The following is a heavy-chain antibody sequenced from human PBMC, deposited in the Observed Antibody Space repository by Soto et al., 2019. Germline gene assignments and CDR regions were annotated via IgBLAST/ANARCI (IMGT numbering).Heavy chain of an antibody. J-gene: IGHJ4*02. D-gene: IGHD5-18*01. V-gene: IGHV4-34*01. CDR1: GGSFSGYY. CDR2: INHSGST. CDR3: AAGWGYSYLDY. Sequence: QVQLQQWGAGLLKPSETLSLTCAVYGGSFSGYYWSWIRQPPGKGLEWIGEINHSGSTNYNPSLKSRVTISVDTSKNQFSLKLSSVTAADTAVYYCAAGWGYSYLDYWGQGTLVTVSS.